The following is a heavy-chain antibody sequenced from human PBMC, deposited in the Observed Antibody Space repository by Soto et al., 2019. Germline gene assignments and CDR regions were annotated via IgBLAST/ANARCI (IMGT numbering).Heavy chain of an antibody. J-gene: IGHJ4*02. CDR3: ATSYGSGYRALDF. V-gene: IGHV1-69*04. CDR1: GDTFNFYS. Sequence: QVQLVQSGAEVKRPGSSVKVSCKASGDTFNFYSINWVRQAPGLGLEWMGRVNPILSMSNYAQRCQGRVTMTADKATSTAYMELSGLRSEDTAIYYCATSYGSGYRALDFWGQGALVTVSS. D-gene: IGHD3-10*01. CDR2: VNPILSMS.